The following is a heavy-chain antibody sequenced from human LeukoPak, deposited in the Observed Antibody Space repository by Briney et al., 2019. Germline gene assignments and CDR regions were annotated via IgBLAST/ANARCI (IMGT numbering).Heavy chain of an antibody. J-gene: IGHJ3*02. Sequence: GGSLRLSCAASGFTFSNYYMSWVRQARGKGLEWVSVIYGAGSTYYADSVKGRFTISRDNSKNTLYLQMDSLGAEDTAMYYCARDSYDSSGYAFDIWGQGTMVTVSS. CDR3: ARDSYDSSGYAFDI. CDR1: GFTFSNYY. D-gene: IGHD3-22*01. CDR2: IYGAGST. V-gene: IGHV3-53*01.